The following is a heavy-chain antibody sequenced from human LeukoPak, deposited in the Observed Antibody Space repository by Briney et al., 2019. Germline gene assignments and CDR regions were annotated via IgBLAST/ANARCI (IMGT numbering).Heavy chain of an antibody. D-gene: IGHD6-13*01. CDR3: AKSRSIIAAAGRESGY. CDR1: GFTFSSYA. Sequence: GGSLRLSCAASGFTFSSYAMSWVRQAPGKGLEWVSAISGSGGSTYYADSVKGRFTISRDNSKNTLYLQMNSLRAEDTAVYYCAKSRSIIAAAGRESGYWGQGTLVTVSS. CDR2: ISGSGGST. J-gene: IGHJ4*02. V-gene: IGHV3-23*01.